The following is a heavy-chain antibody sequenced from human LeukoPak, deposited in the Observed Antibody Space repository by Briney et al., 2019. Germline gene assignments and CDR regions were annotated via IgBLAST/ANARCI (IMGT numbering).Heavy chain of an antibody. CDR2: ISAYNGNT. J-gene: IGHJ4*02. CDR3: ARDPPGGIDY. D-gene: IGHD3-16*01. CDR1: GGTFSSYT. Sequence: ASVKVSCKASGGTFSSYTISWVRQAPGQGLEWMGRISAYNGNTNYAQKFQGRVTMTTDTSTSTAYMELRSLRSDDTAVYYCARDPPGGIDYWGQGTLVTVSS. V-gene: IGHV1-18*01.